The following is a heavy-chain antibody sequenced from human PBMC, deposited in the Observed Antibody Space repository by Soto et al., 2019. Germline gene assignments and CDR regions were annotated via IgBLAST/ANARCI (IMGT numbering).Heavy chain of an antibody. V-gene: IGHV5-51*01. CDR2: IYPGDSDT. D-gene: IGHD4-17*01. J-gene: IGHJ6*02. Sequence: GESLKISCKGSGYSFTSYWIGWVRQMPGKGLEWMGIIYPGDSDTRYSPSFQGQVTISADKSISTAYLQWSSLKASDTAMYYCARHRGDTNYYYYYGMDVWGQGTTVTVSS. CDR1: GYSFTSYW. CDR3: ARHRGDTNYYYYYGMDV.